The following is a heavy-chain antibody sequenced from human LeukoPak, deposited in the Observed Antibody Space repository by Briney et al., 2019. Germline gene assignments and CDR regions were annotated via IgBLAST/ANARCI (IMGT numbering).Heavy chain of an antibody. J-gene: IGHJ5*02. CDR2: MNPNSGNT. V-gene: IGHV1-8*01. CDR3: AIRPVGYCSSTSCYYYWFDP. D-gene: IGHD2-2*01. Sequence: ASVKVSCKASGYTFTSYDINWVRQATGQGLEWMGWMNPNSGNTGYAQKFQGRVTMTRNTSISTAYMELSSMRSEDTAVYYCAIRPVGYCSSTSCYYYWFDPWGQGTLVTVSS. CDR1: GYTFTSYD.